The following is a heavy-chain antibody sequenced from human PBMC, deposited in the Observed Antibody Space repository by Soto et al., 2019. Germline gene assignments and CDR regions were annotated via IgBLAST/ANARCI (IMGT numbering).Heavy chain of an antibody. CDR3: AKGSRTSRPYYFDY. V-gene: IGHV3-23*01. CDR2: IAGSGIGT. D-gene: IGHD3-10*01. J-gene: IGHJ4*02. Sequence: PGGSLRLSCAASGFPFDNYAMSWVRQAPGKGLEWFSAIAGSGIGTYYADSVKGRFTISRDNSKNTLSLQMNSLRAEHSAVYYCAKGSRTSRPYYFDYWGQGALVTVSS. CDR1: GFPFDNYA.